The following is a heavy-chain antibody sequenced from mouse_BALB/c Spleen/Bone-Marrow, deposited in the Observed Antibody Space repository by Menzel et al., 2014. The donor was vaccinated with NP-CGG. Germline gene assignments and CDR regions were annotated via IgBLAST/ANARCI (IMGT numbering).Heavy chain of an antibody. Sequence: VQLQHSGPELVKPGASVKISCKASGYTFTDYNMHWVKQSHGKSLEWIGYIYPYNGGTGYNQKFKSKATLTVDNSSSTADMELRSLTSEDSAVYYCARSGSGYDWFAYWGQGTLVTVSA. V-gene: IGHV1S29*02. CDR2: IYPYNGGT. CDR3: ARSGSGYDWFAY. D-gene: IGHD2-2*01. CDR1: GYTFTDYN. J-gene: IGHJ3*01.